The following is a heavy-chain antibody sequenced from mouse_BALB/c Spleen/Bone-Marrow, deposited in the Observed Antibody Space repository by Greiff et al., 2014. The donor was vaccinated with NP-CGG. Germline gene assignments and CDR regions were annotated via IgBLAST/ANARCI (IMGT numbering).Heavy chain of an antibody. Sequence: EVQVVESGGGLVKPGGSLKLSCAASGFAFSSYDMSWVRQTPEKRLEWVAYISSGGGSTYYPDTVKGRSTISRDTDKNTLYLQMSSLMSEDTAMCYCASHYGYEAMDYWGQGTSVTVSS. V-gene: IGHV5-12-1*01. CDR3: ASHYGYEAMDY. CDR2: ISSGGGST. D-gene: IGHD1-2*01. CDR1: GFAFSSYD. J-gene: IGHJ4*01.